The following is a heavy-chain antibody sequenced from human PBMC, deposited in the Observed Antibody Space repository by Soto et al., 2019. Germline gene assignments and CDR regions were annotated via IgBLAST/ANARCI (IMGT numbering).Heavy chain of an antibody. D-gene: IGHD4-17*01. J-gene: IGHJ3*02. Sequence: DVQLVESGGGLIQPGGSLRLSCAAPGFTVSGKKYLAWVRQAPGKGLEWVSALYDVDGTFYADSVKGRFTTSGDSSRTIVYLQMNSLRPDDTAVYYCATWHLREHAYDIWGQGTAVTVSS. CDR3: ATWHLREHAYDI. V-gene: IGHV3-53*01. CDR1: GFTVSGKKY. CDR2: LYDVDGT.